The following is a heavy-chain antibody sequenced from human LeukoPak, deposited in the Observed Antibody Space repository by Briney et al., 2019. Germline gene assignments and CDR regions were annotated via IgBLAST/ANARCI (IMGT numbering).Heavy chain of an antibody. CDR2: IYYSGSS. CDR3: ARRRSGWLQSSFDY. CDR1: GGSISSSSSY. V-gene: IGHV4-39*01. Sequence: SETLSLTCTVSGGSISSSSSYWGWIRQPPGKGLEGIGSIYYSGSSFDNPALKSRVTISVDTSKNQFSLKLSSVTAADTAVYYCARRRSGWLQSSFDYWGQGTLVTVSS. J-gene: IGHJ4*02. D-gene: IGHD5-24*01.